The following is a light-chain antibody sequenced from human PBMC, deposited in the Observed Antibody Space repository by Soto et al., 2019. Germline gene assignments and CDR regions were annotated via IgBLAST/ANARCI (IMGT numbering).Light chain of an antibody. CDR1: PGISKY. CDR2: DAS. J-gene: IGKJ5*01. CDR3: QQYNNLPYT. Sequence: EIQMTQSPSSLSASLVDRFTITFHANPGISKYLHWYQQRPGKAPKLVIYDASNLEAGVPSRFSGGGSGTFFTLTISSLQPEDIATYYCQQYNNLPYTFGQGTRLEIK. V-gene: IGKV1-33*01.